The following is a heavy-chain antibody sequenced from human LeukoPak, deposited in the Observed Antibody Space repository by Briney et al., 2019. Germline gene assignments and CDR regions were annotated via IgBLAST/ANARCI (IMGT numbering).Heavy chain of an antibody. D-gene: IGHD3-10*01. CDR2: MYSGGST. J-gene: IGHJ4*02. CDR1: GFTVSSSY. Sequence: GGSLRLSCAASGFTVSSSYMSWVRQAPGKGLEWVSVMYSGGSTYYADSVKGRFAISRDNSKNTMYLQMNSLRAEDTAVYYCATNNHYGSGSYYPYYFDYWAQGTLVTVSS. V-gene: IGHV3-53*01. CDR3: ATNNHYGSGSYYPYYFDY.